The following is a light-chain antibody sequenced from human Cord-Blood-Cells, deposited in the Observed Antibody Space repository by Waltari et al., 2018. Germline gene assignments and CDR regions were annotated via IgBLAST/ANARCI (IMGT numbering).Light chain of an antibody. Sequence: QSALTQPASVSGSPGPSLTIPCPGTSTDVCGYHYVSWYQQHPGKAPKLMIYDVSKRPSGVSNRFSGSKSGNTASLTISGLQAEDEADYYCSSYTSSSTWVFGGGTKLTVL. CDR2: DVS. J-gene: IGLJ3*02. CDR3: SSYTSSSTWV. V-gene: IGLV2-14*01. CDR1: STDVCGYHY.